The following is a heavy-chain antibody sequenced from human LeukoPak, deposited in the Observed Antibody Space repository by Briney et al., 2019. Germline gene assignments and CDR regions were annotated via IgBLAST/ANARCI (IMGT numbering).Heavy chain of an antibody. CDR2: INPNSGGT. CDR1: GYTFTGYY. CDR3: ARDPGWELPGSYYYYGMDV. D-gene: IGHD1-26*01. J-gene: IGHJ6*02. V-gene: IGHV1-2*02. Sequence: ASVKVSCKASGYTFTGYYIHWVRQAPGQGLEWMGWINPNSGGTNYAQKFQGRVTMTRDTSISTAYMELSRLRSDDTAVYYCARDPGWELPGSYYYYGMDVWGQGTTVTVSS.